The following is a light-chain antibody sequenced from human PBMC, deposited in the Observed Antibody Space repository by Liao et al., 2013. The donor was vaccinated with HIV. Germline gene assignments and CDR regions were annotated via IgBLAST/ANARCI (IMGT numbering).Light chain of an antibody. V-gene: IGLV3-1*01. CDR2: QDN. CDR1: KLGDKY. CDR3: QAWDSTIAYV. J-gene: IGLJ1*01. Sequence: SYELTQPPSVSVSPGQTASITCSGDKLGDKYACWYQQKPGQSPVLVIYQDNKRPSGIPERFSGSNSGNTATLTISGTQAMDEADYYCQAWDSTIAYVFGPGTKVTVL.